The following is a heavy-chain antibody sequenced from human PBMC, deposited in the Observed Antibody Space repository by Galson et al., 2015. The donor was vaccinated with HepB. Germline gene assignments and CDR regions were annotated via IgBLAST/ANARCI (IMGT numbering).Heavy chain of an antibody. CDR3: ARDKSVLWFGELSIEPLWY. D-gene: IGHD3-10*01. J-gene: IGHJ4*02. CDR1: GGTFSSYT. V-gene: IGHV1-69*04. Sequence: SVKVSCKASGGTFSSYTISWVRQAPGQGLEWMGRIIPILGIANYAQKFQGRVTITADKSTSTAYMELSSLRSEDTAVYYCARDKSVLWFGELSIEPLWYWGQGTLVTVSS. CDR2: IIPILGIA.